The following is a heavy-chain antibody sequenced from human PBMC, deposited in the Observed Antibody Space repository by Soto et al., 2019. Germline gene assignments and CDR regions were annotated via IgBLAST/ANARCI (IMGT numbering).Heavy chain of an antibody. Sequence: ASVKVSCKASGYFFSDFYIHWVRQAPGQGLEWMGIINPGVGNTNYSQKFQDRVTMTSDTSTSTVYMDLSSLKFEDTAIYYCARLGNSTYWGQGTLVTVSS. J-gene: IGHJ4*02. V-gene: IGHV1-46*01. D-gene: IGHD4-4*01. CDR2: INPGVGNT. CDR1: GYFFSDFY. CDR3: ARLGNSTY.